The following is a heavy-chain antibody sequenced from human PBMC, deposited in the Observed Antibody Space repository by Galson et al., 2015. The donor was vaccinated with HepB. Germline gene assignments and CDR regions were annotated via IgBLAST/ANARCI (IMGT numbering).Heavy chain of an antibody. V-gene: IGHV7-4-1*02. D-gene: IGHD3-22*01. CDR3: ARGEGSGYYYVGY. J-gene: IGHJ4*02. CDR1: GYTFNKYG. Sequence: SCKASGYTFNKYGMNWVRQAPGQGLEWMGWINTNTGNPTYAQGFTGRFVFSLDTSVSTAYLQISSLKAEDTAVYYCARGEGSGYYYVGYWGQGTLVTVSS. CDR2: INTNTGNP.